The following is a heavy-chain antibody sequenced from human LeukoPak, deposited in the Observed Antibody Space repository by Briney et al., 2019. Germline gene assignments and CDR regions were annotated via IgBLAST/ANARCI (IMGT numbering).Heavy chain of an antibody. V-gene: IGHV4-59*08. D-gene: IGHD3-22*01. J-gene: IGHJ3*02. CDR2: IYYSGST. CDR1: GGSISSYY. Sequence: SETLSLTCTVSGGSISSYYWSWIRQPPGKGLEWIGYIYYSGSTNYNPSLKSRVTISVDTSKNQFSLKLSSVTAADTAVYYCARSGYYDSLLTFDIWGQGTMVTVSS. CDR3: ARSGYYDSLLTFDI.